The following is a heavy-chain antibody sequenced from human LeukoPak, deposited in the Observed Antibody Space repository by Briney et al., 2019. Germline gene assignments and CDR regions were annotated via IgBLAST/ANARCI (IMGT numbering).Heavy chain of an antibody. J-gene: IGHJ4*02. CDR2: IYPGDSDT. V-gene: IGHV5-51*01. CDR1: GYSFTTYW. CDR3: TKGGYGSKTWSPDDF. D-gene: IGHD5-12*01. Sequence: GESLKISCRASGYSFTTYWIGWVRQMPGKGLEWMGVIYPGDSDTRYSPSFQGQVTISADKSTSTAYLQWSSLKASDSAMYYCTKGGYGSKTWSPDDFWGQGTLVTVSS.